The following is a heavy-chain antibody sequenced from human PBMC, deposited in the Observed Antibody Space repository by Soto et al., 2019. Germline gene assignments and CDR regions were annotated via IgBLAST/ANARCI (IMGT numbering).Heavy chain of an antibody. J-gene: IGHJ4*02. D-gene: IGHD3-10*01. CDR3: ATSYGSGYRAFDY. CDR2: VNPILSMS. V-gene: IGHV1-69*04. CDR1: GDTFSFYS. Sequence: QVQLVQSGAEVKRPGSSVKVSCKASGDTFSFYSINWVRQAPGLGLEWMGRVNPILSMSKYAQRFQGRVTMTADKSTSTAYMELSGLRSEDTAMSYCATSYGSGYRAFDYWGQGALVTVSS.